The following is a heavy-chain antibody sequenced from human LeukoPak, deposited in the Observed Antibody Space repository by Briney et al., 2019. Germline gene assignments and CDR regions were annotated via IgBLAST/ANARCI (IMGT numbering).Heavy chain of an antibody. V-gene: IGHV5-51*01. CDR2: FYPANSDT. Sequence: GESLKISCKGSGYSFTNYWIGWVRQMPGKGLEWMGIFYPANSDTRYSPSFQGQVTISADKSISTAYLQWSSLRASDTAMYYCAMARNGDYYWYFGSWGQGTLVTVSS. CDR3: AMARNGDYYWYFGS. D-gene: IGHD1-26*01. J-gene: IGHJ4*02. CDR1: GYSFTNYW.